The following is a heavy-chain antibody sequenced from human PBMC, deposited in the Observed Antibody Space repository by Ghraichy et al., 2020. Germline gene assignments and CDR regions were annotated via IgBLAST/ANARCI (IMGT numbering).Heavy chain of an antibody. J-gene: IGHJ4*02. CDR1: GGSFSDYF. CDR2: INHSGST. V-gene: IGHV4-34*01. CDR3: ARGARYYDGSGYLDY. D-gene: IGHD3-22*01. Sequence: SETLSLTCAVYGGSFSDYFWSWIRQPPGTGLEWIGEINHSGSTNYNPSLKSRVTISVDTSKNQFSLKVSSVTAADTAVYYCARGARYYDGSGYLDYWGQGTLVTVSS.